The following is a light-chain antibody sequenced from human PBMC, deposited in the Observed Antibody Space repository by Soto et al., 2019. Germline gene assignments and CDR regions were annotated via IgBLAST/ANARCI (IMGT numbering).Light chain of an antibody. CDR1: QDINNF. CDR2: AAS. CDR3: QHYDGYPQT. J-gene: IGKJ5*01. V-gene: IGKV1-16*01. Sequence: DIQMTQSPSSLSASVGDRVTITCRASQDINNFLAWFQQKPGRAPKTLIFAASRLHSGIPSRFSGSGSGTTFTLTISSLQPEDLGTYYCQHYDGYPQTFGQGTRLENK.